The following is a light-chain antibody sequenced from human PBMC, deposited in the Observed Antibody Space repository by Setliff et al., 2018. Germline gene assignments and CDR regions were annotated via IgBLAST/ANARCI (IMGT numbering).Light chain of an antibody. CDR3: CSYAGSSTPYYV. CDR1: SSDVGGYNL. J-gene: IGLJ1*01. V-gene: IGLV2-23*02. Sequence: ALTQPRSVSGSPGQSVTISCTGTSSDVGGYNLVSWYQQHPGKAPKLMIYEVSKRPSGVSNRFSGSKSGNTASLTISGLQAEDETDYYCCSYAGSSTPYYVFGTGTKVTVL. CDR2: EVS.